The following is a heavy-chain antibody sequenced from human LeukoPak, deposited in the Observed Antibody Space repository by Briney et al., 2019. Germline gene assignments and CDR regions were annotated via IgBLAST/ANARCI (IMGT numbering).Heavy chain of an antibody. CDR3: ARGRVGANWFDP. V-gene: IGHV3-21*01. J-gene: IGHJ5*02. Sequence: GGSLRLSCAASGFTFSSYSMNWVRQAPGKGLEWVSSISSSSSYIYYADSVKGRFTISRDNAKNSLYLQMNSLRAEDTAVYYCARGRVGANWFDPWGQGTLVTVSS. CDR1: GFTFSSYS. D-gene: IGHD1-26*01. CDR2: ISSSSSYI.